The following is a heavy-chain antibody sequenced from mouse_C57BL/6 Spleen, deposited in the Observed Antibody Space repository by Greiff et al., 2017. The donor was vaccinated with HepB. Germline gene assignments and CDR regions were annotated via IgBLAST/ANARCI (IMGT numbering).Heavy chain of an antibody. D-gene: IGHD1-1*01. Sequence: EVKLLESEGGLVQPGSSMKLSCTASGFTFSDYYMAWVRQIPEKGLEWFANINYDGSSTYYLDSLKSRFNISRDNSKNILYLQMSSLKSEDTATYYCVTGSSFAYWGQGTLVTVSA. CDR1: GFTFSDYY. J-gene: IGHJ3*01. CDR2: INYDGSST. CDR3: VTGSSFAY. V-gene: IGHV5-16*01.